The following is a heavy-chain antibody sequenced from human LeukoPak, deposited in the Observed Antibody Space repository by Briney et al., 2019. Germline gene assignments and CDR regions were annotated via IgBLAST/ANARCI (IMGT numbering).Heavy chain of an antibody. D-gene: IGHD2-15*01. CDR3: ARGRHPYCSGGSCYYYGMDA. CDR1: GGSFSGYY. Sequence: ASETLSLTCAVYGGSFSGYYWSWIRQPPGKGLEWIGEIDHSGSTNYNPSLKSRVTISVDTSKNQFSLKLSSVTAADTAVYYCARGRHPYCSGGSCYYYGMDAWGKGTTVTVSS. V-gene: IGHV4-34*01. J-gene: IGHJ6*04. CDR2: IDHSGST.